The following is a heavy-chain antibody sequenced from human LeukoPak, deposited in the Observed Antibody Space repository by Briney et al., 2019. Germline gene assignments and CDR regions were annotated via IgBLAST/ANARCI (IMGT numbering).Heavy chain of an antibody. V-gene: IGHV3-21*01. CDR2: ISSSSSYI. J-gene: IGHJ4*02. CDR3: ARERGYRDY. Sequence: GGSLRLSCAAFAFTFSSYSMKWVRQPPGKGLGWVSSISSSSSYIYYADSVKGRFTISRDNAKNSLYLQMNSLRAEDTAVYYCARERGYRDYWGQGTLVTVSS. D-gene: IGHD3-16*02. CDR1: AFTFSSYS.